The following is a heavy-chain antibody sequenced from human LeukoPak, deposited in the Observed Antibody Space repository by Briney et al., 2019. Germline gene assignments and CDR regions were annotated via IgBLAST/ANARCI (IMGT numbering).Heavy chain of an antibody. CDR3: ARHPRDCTNGVCYPRYFDF. Sequence: GESLKISCKGSGYRFTSYWIGWVRQMPGKGLEWMGIIYPGDSDTRYSPSFQGQVTISADKSISTAYLQWSSLKASDTAMYYCARHPRDCTNGVCYPRYFDFWGQGTLVTVSS. CDR1: GYRFTSYW. D-gene: IGHD2-8*01. J-gene: IGHJ4*02. CDR2: IYPGDSDT. V-gene: IGHV5-51*01.